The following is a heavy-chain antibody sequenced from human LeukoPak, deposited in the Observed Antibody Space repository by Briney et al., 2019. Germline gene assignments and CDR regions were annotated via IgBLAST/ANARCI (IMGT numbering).Heavy chain of an antibody. D-gene: IGHD1-26*01. CDR2: ISAYSGNT. V-gene: IGHV1-18*04. Sequence: GASVKVSCKASGYTFTSFGITWVRQAPGQGLEWMGWISAYSGNTNYAPKLQGRVTMTTDTSTSTAYMELRSLRSDDTAVYYCARDLVGATPGGYWGQGTLVTVSS. CDR3: ARDLVGATPGGY. CDR1: GYTFTSFG. J-gene: IGHJ4*02.